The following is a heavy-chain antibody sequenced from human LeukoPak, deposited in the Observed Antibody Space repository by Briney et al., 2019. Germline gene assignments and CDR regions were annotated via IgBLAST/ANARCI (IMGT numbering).Heavy chain of an antibody. Sequence: ASVKVSCKASGGTFSSYAISWVRQAPGQGLEWMGGIIPIFGTANYEQKFQGRVTITADESTSTAYMELSSLRSEDTAVYYCAIGPIVVVPAAAYYMDVWGKGTTVTISS. CDR1: GGTFSSYA. V-gene: IGHV1-69*13. CDR2: IIPIFGTA. D-gene: IGHD2-2*01. J-gene: IGHJ6*03. CDR3: AIGPIVVVPAAAYYMDV.